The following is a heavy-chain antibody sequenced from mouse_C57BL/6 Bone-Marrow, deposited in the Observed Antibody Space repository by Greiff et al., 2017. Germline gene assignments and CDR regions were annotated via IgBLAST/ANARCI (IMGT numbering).Heavy chain of an antibody. CDR1: GFTFSDYG. D-gene: IGHD4-1*01. CDR3: ARHRTGYYAMDY. J-gene: IGHJ4*01. CDR2: ISNLAYSI. Sequence: EVQLVESGGGLVQPGGSLKLSCAASGFTFSDYGMAWVRQAPRTGPEWVAFISNLAYSIYYADTVTGRFTISRENAKNTLYLEMSSRRSEYTAMYYCARHRTGYYAMDYWGQGTSVTVSS. V-gene: IGHV5-15*01.